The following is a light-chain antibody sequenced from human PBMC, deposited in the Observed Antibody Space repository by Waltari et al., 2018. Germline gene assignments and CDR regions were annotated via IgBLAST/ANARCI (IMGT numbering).Light chain of an antibody. J-gene: IGLJ3*02. V-gene: IGLV4-69*01. CDR1: SGHSSYA. CDR2: LNSDGSH. Sequence: QLVLTQSPSASASLGASVKLTCTLSSGHSSYAIAWHQQQPEKGPRYLMKLNSDGSHSKGDGIPDCSAGTSSGAERYLTISSLQSEDEADYYCQTWGTGPWVFGGGTKLTVL. CDR3: QTWGTGPWV.